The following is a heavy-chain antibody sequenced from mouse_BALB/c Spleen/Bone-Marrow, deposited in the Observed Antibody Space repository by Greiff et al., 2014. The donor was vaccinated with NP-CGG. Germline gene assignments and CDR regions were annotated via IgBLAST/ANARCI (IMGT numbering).Heavy chain of an antibody. CDR2: ISNGGGST. CDR1: GFTFSSYT. J-gene: IGHJ4*01. Sequence: EVKLEESGGGLVQPGGSLKLSCAASGFTFSSYTMSWVRQTPEKRLEWVAYISNGGGSTYYPDTVKGRFTISRDNAKNTLYLQMSSLKSEDTAMYYCARRVWSRGGDYWGQGTPVTVSS. D-gene: IGHD2-10*02. V-gene: IGHV5-12-2*01. CDR3: ARRVWSRGGDY.